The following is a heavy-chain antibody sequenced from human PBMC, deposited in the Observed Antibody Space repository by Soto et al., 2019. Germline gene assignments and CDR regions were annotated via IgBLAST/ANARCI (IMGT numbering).Heavy chain of an antibody. CDR1: GGSISSGGYY. CDR3: ARGTSTIEYYFQH. D-gene: IGHD3-9*01. CDR2: IYYSGST. V-gene: IGHV4-31*03. J-gene: IGHJ1*01. Sequence: SETLSLTCTVSGGSISSGGYYWSWIRQHPGKGLEWIGYIYYSGSTYYNPSLKSRVTISVDTSKNQFSLKLSSVTAADTAVYYCARGTSTIEYYFQHWGQGTLVTVSS.